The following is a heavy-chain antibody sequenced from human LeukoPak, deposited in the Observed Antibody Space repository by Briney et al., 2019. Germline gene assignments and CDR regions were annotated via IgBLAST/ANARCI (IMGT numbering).Heavy chain of an antibody. D-gene: IGHD2-2*01. V-gene: IGHV3-23*01. CDR2: ISGSGGSP. CDR3: AKRRGEVPTASLDY. J-gene: IGHJ4*02. CDR1: GFTFSGYA. Sequence: GGSLRLSRAASGFTFSGYAMSWVRQAPGKGLEWVSGISGSGGSPSYADSVKGRFTISRDNSKNTLYLQMNSLRAEDTAMYYCAKRRGEVPTASLDYWGQGTLVTVSS.